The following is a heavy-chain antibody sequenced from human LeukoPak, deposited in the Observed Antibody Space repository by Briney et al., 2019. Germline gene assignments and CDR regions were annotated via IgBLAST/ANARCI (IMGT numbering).Heavy chain of an antibody. CDR1: GFTFSSYA. CDR2: ISRSGGST. CDR3: ARGNSNYGVDYYYYYMDV. D-gene: IGHD4-11*01. V-gene: IGHV3-23*01. Sequence: PGGSLRLSCAASGFTFSSYAMSWVRQAPGKGLEWVSGISRSGGSTYYADSVKGRFTISRDNAKNSLYLQMNSLRAEDTAVYYCARGNSNYGVDYYYYYMDVWGKGTTVTVSS. J-gene: IGHJ6*03.